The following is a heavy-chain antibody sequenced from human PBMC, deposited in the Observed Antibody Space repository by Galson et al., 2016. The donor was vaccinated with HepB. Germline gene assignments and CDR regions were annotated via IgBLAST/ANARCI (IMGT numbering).Heavy chain of an antibody. CDR1: GFTLNTYA. V-gene: IGHV3-23*01. CDR2: VSGTGNDA. CDR3: ARLGYRSTWFDY. J-gene: IGHJ5*01. Sequence: SLRLSCATSGFTLNTYAMSWVRQTPGKGLEWVATVSGTGNDASYADSVKGRFTISRDNSKNIVYLQLSSLRADDTAVYSCARLGYRSTWFDYWGQGALVTVSS. D-gene: IGHD6-13*01.